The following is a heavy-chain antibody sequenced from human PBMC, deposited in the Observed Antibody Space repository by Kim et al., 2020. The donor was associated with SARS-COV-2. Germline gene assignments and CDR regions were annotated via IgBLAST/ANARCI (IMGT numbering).Heavy chain of an antibody. Sequence: ASVKVSCTASGYTFSSYDINWVRQATGQSPAWMGWMNPNSGRTGYSQKFQGRVTMTSNTSINTAYMELSSLRSEDTAVYYCARGRSRLRRISWVDPWGQGTLVTASS. CDR2: MNPNSGRT. V-gene: IGHV1-8*01. CDR3: ARGRSRLRRISWVDP. J-gene: IGHJ5*02. D-gene: IGHD4-17*01. CDR1: GYTFSSYD.